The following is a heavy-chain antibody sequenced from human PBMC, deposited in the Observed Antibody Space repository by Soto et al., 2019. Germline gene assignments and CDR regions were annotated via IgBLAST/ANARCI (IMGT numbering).Heavy chain of an antibody. CDR3: ARRYGGTFDY. V-gene: IGHV4-59*08. Sequence: SETLSLTCPVSGGSISSYYWSWIRQPPGKGLEWIGYIYYSGSTNYNPSLKSRVTISVDTSKNQFSLKLSSVTAADTAVYYCARRYGGTFDYWGQGTLVTVS. CDR2: IYYSGST. CDR1: GGSISSYY. J-gene: IGHJ4*02. D-gene: IGHD2-15*01.